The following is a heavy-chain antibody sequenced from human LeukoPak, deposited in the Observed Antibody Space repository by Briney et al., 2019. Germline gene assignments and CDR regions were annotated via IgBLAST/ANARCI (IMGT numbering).Heavy chain of an antibody. Sequence: ASVKVSCKASGFTFTGYYMHWVRQAPGQGLEWMGWINPNSGGTNYAQKFQGRVTMTRDTSISTAYMELSRLRSDDTAVYYCARGGTDYGDYEGGESLDYWGQGTLVTVSS. CDR3: ARGGTDYGDYEGGESLDY. CDR2: INPNSGGT. V-gene: IGHV1-2*02. D-gene: IGHD4-17*01. CDR1: GFTFTGYY. J-gene: IGHJ4*02.